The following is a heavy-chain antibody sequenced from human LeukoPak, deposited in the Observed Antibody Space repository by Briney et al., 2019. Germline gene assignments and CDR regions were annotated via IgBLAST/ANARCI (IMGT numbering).Heavy chain of an antibody. CDR2: IYYSGRT. CDR3: ARVLVGIGGDAFDI. Sequence: SETLSLTCTVSGGSIGIYYWSWIRQPPGKALEWIGYIYYSGRTSYNPSLKSRVTISVDTSKNQFSLKLSSVTAADTAVYYCARVLVGIGGDAFDIWGQGTMVTVSS. D-gene: IGHD2-21*01. CDR1: GGSIGIYY. J-gene: IGHJ3*02. V-gene: IGHV4-59*12.